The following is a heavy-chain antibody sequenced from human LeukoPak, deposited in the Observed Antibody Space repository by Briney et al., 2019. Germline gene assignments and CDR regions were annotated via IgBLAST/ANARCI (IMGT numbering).Heavy chain of an antibody. J-gene: IGHJ6*02. CDR1: GGSISSYY. D-gene: IGHD3-10*01. CDR3: ARQGSGSYYNTNAHSALPYGMDV. Sequence: SETLSLTCTVSGGSISSYYWSWIRQPPGKGLEWIGYIYYSGSTNYNPYLKSRVTISVDTSKNQFSLKLSSVTAADTAVYYCARQGSGSYYNTNAHSALPYGMDVWGQGTTVTVSS. V-gene: IGHV4-59*08. CDR2: IYYSGST.